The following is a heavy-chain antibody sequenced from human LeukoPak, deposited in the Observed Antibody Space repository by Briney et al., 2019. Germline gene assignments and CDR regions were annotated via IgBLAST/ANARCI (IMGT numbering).Heavy chain of an antibody. CDR1: GGSISTYY. D-gene: IGHD5-18*01. J-gene: IGHJ4*02. CDR2: IYYSGSI. Sequence: SETLSLTCSVSGGSISTYYWSWIRQPPGKGLEWIGYIYYSGSINYNPSLKSRVTISVDTSKNQFSLKLSSVTAADTAVYYCARSRGYSYGTTFLDYWGQGTLVTVSS. V-gene: IGHV4-59*08. CDR3: ARSRGYSYGTTFLDY.